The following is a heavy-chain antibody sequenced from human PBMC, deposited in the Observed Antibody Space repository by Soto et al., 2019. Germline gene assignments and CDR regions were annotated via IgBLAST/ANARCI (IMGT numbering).Heavy chain of an antibody. V-gene: IGHV3-23*01. CDR1: GFTFRSNA. J-gene: IGHJ3*02. D-gene: IGHD6-19*01. CDR3: PKDLASSGWSPPEGAFDI. Sequence: EVQRLGSGGGLVQPGGSLRLSCAASGFTFRSNAMNWVRQAPGKGLEWVSGLSGTGDCTFYADSVGGRFPISRANSKNTLYLRVSSLRGEDTAIDYWPKDLASSGWSPPEGAFDIWGQGTRVTVSS. CDR2: LSGTGDCT.